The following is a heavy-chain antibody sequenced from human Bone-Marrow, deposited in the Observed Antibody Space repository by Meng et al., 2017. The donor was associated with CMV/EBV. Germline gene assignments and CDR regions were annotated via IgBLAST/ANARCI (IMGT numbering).Heavy chain of an antibody. CDR3: ARYGHEGGMDV. CDR2: ISYDGSNK. Sequence: GGSLRLSCAASGFTFSSYAMHWVRQAPGKGLEWVAVISYDGSNKYYADSVKGRFTISRDNSKNTLYLQMNSLRAEDTAVYYCARYGHEGGMDVWGQGTTVTFSS. CDR1: GFTFSSYA. D-gene: IGHD4-17*01. V-gene: IGHV3-30*04. J-gene: IGHJ6*02.